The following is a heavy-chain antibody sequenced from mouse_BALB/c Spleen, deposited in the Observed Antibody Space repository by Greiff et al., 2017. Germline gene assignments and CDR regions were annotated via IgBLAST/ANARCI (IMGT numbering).Heavy chain of an antibody. D-gene: IGHD1-1*02. J-gene: IGHJ2*01. CDR3: ARDYGPFYFDY. CDR2: IYPGNVNT. Sequence: VQLQQSGPELVKPGASVRISCKASGYTFTSYYIHWVKQRPGQGLEWIGWIYPGNVNTKYNEKFKGKATLTADKSSSTAYMQLSSLTSEDSAVYFCARDYGPFYFDYWGQGTTLTVSS. V-gene: IGHV1S56*01. CDR1: GYTFTSYY.